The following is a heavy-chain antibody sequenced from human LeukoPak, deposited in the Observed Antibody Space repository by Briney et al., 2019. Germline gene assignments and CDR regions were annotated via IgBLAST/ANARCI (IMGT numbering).Heavy chain of an antibody. CDR1: GYTFTSYY. CDR3: ARDRQTGYYFDY. CDR2: INPSGGST. J-gene: IGHJ4*02. D-gene: IGHD3-10*01. Sequence: ASVEVSCKASGYTFTSYYMHRVRQAPGQGLEWMGMINPSGGSTSYAQKFQGRVTMTRDTSTSTVYMELSSLRSEDTAVYYCARDRQTGYYFDYWGQGTLVTVSS. V-gene: IGHV1-46*01.